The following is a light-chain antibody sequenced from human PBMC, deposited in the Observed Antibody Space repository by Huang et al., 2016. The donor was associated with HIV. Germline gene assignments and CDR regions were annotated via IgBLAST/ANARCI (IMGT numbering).Light chain of an antibody. CDR3: QQYNTYLYT. J-gene: IGKJ2*01. V-gene: IGKV1-5*03. Sequence: DIQMTQSPSILSASVGDRVTITCRASQNINTWLAWYQQKPGKAPNLLIYRASSLQIGVPSRFTCSGSGTEFTLTITSLQPDDLGTYYCQQYNTYLYTFGQGTKLEI. CDR1: QNINTW. CDR2: RAS.